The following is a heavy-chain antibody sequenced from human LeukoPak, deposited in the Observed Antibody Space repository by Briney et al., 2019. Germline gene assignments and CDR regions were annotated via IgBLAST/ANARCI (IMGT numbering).Heavy chain of an antibody. J-gene: IGHJ4*02. D-gene: IGHD5-12*01. CDR1: GGSISSYY. Sequence: PSETLSLTCTVSGGSISSYYWSWIRQPPGKGLEWIGYIYYSGSTNYNPSLKSRVTISVDTSKMQFSLKLSPVTAADTAVYYCARTLGSRYDPYFDYWGQGTLVTVSS. V-gene: IGHV4-59*01. CDR3: ARTLGSRYDPYFDY. CDR2: IYYSGST.